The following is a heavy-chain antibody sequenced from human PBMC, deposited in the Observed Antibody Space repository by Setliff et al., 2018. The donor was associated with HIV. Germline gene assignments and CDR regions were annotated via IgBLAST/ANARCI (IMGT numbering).Heavy chain of an antibody. J-gene: IGHJ4*02. D-gene: IGHD6-13*01. CDR2: INHSGST. V-gene: IGHV4-34*01. Sequence: SETLSLTCAVYGGSLSDYYWSWIRQPPGKGLEWIGRINHSGSTIYNPSLKSRVTMSVDSSKNQFSLKLSSVTAADRAVYYCGGSSRWGFVYWGQGTLVTVSS. CDR1: GGSLSDYY. CDR3: GGSSRWGFVY.